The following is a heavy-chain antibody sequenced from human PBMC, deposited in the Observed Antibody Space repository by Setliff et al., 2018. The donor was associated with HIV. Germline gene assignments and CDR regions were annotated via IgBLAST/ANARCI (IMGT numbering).Heavy chain of an antibody. CDR3: ARVPVSSYYYYMDV. D-gene: IGHD6-13*01. CDR1: GYTFSDYY. Sequence: ASVKVSCKASGYTFSDYYLHWVRQAPGQGLEWMGWISASSVNTNYTQGRVTMTTDISTSTAYMELRSLRSDDTAVYYCARVPVSSYYYYMDVWGKGTTVTVSS. J-gene: IGHJ6*03. V-gene: IGHV1-18*04. CDR2: ISASSVNT.